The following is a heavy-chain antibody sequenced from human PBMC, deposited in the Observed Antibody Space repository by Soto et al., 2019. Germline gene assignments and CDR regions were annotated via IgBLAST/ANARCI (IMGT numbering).Heavy chain of an antibody. J-gene: IGHJ6*02. Sequence: GGSLRLSCSASGFTFSSYAMHWVRQAPGKGLEYVSAISSNGGSAYYADSVKGRFTISRDNSKNTLYLQMSSLRAEDTAVYYCVKRGYSYGYLGYYYGMDVWGQGTTVTVSS. CDR2: ISSNGGSA. CDR3: VKRGYSYGYLGYYYGMDV. V-gene: IGHV3-64D*06. D-gene: IGHD5-18*01. CDR1: GFTFSSYA.